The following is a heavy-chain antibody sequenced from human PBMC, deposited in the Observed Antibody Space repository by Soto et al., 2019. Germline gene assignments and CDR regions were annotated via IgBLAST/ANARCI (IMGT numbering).Heavy chain of an antibody. CDR1: GFTFSSSA. J-gene: IGHJ6*02. Sequence: GTLRLSCAASGFTFSSSAMHWVRPAPGKGLEWVPVISYDGINKYYADSVKGRFTISRDNSKNTLYLQMNSLRAEDTAVYYCARDFSGYCSSTSCEIVYYYYGMDVWGQGTTVTVSS. CDR2: ISYDGINK. V-gene: IGHV3-30-3*01. CDR3: ARDFSGYCSSTSCEIVYYYYGMDV. D-gene: IGHD2-2*01.